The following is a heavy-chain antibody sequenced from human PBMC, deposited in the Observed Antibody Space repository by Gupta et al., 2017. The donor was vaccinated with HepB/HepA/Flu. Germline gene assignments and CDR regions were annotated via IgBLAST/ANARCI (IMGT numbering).Heavy chain of an antibody. CDR2: INPGGIA. Sequence: QVQLQQWGAGLLKPSETLSLICAVYGGSFSGNYWSWVRQSPEKGLEWIGEINPGGIAKYNPSLKSRVTMSRDTSKNHLSLTFSSVTAADTAVYYCARGPLTGTTRQFDDWGQGAQVTVSS. J-gene: IGHJ4*02. CDR3: ARGPLTGTTRQFDD. V-gene: IGHV4-34*01. CDR1: GGSFSGNY. D-gene: IGHD1/OR15-1a*01.